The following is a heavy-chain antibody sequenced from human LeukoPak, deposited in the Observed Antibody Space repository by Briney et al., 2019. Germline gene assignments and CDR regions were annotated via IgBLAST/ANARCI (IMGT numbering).Heavy chain of an antibody. D-gene: IGHD3-3*01. CDR2: IYYSGST. Sequence: SETLSLTCTVSGGSISSSSYYWGWIRQPPGKGLEWIVRIYYSGSTYYNPSLKRRVTISVDTSKNQSSLKLSSVTAADTAVYYCARGSTIFGVVDYWGQGTLVTVSS. CDR3: ARGSTIFGVVDY. CDR1: GGSISSSSYY. J-gene: IGHJ4*02. V-gene: IGHV4-39*01.